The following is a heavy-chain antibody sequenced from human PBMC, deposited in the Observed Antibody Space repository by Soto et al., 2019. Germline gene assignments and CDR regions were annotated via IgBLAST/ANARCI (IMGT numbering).Heavy chain of an antibody. D-gene: IGHD3-10*01. CDR3: ARTLYGSGSSN. V-gene: IGHV2-70*11. J-gene: IGHJ4*02. Sequence: SGPTLVNPTQTLTLTCTFSGFSLSTSGMCVSWIRKPPGKALEWLARIYLDDDKYYSTSLKTRLTIFKDTSQNQVVLTMTNMDPVDTATYYCARTLYGSGSSNWGQGTLVTVSS. CDR1: GFSLSTSGMC. CDR2: IYLDDDK.